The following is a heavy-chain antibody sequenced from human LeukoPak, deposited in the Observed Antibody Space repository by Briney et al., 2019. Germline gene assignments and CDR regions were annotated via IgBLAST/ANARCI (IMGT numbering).Heavy chain of an antibody. Sequence: PGGSLRLSCAASGFTFSGYWMSWVRQAPGKGLEWVAVISYDGSNKYYADSVKGRFTISRDNSKNTLYLQMNSLRAEDTAVYYCARDYYYDSSGYYSGYFDYWGQGTLVTVSS. CDR1: GFTFSGYW. J-gene: IGHJ4*02. V-gene: IGHV3-30-3*01. D-gene: IGHD3-22*01. CDR3: ARDYYYDSSGYYSGYFDY. CDR2: ISYDGSNK.